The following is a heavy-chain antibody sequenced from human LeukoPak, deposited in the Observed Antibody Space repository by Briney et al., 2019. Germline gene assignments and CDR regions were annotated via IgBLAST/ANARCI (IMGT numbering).Heavy chain of an antibody. D-gene: IGHD2-15*01. CDR3: ARTTAANYYYYMDV. CDR1: GFTFSSYW. J-gene: IGHJ6*03. Sequence: GGSLRLSCAASGFTFSSYWMSWVRQAPGKRLEWVANIKQDGSEKYYVDSVKGRFTISRDNAKNSLYLQMNSLRAEDTAVYYCARTTAANYYYYMDVWGKGTTVTVSS. CDR2: IKQDGSEK. V-gene: IGHV3-7*01.